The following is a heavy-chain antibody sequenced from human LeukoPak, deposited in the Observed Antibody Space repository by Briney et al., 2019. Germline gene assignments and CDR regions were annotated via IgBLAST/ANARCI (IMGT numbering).Heavy chain of an antibody. J-gene: IGHJ4*02. D-gene: IGHD3-22*01. CDR1: GGSITSGGYF. CDR2: MYYNRNT. CDR3: ASYSYDSSGRGDYFDY. V-gene: IGHV4-31*03. Sequence: TLSLTCTVSGGSITSGGYFWSWIRQHPGKGLECIGYMYYNRNTNYDPSLKSRVTISIDTSENQLSLKVTSVTAADTAVYYCASYSYDSSGRGDYFDYWGQGTLVTVSS.